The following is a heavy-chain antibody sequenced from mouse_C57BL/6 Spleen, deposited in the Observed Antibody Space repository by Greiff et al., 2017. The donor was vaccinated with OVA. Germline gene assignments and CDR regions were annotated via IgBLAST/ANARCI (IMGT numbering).Heavy chain of an antibody. CDR3: ARNYYGSSYDFDY. Sequence: VQLQQSGPVLVKPGASVKMSCKASGYTFTDYYMNWVKQSHGKSLEWIGVINPYNGGTSYNQKFKGKATLTVDKSSSTAYMELNSLTSEDSAVYYCARNYYGSSYDFDYWGQGTTLTVSS. J-gene: IGHJ2*01. CDR1: GYTFTDYY. CDR2: INPYNGGT. D-gene: IGHD1-1*01. V-gene: IGHV1-19*01.